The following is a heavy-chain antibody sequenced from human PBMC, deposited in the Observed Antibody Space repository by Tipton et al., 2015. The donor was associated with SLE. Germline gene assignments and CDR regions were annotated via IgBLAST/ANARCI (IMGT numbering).Heavy chain of an antibody. CDR1: GFSFTSYA. CDR3: AKDTDFDY. V-gene: IGHV3-23*03. CDR2: IYSAGST. Sequence: SLRLSCAASGFSFTSYAMNWVRQAPGKGLEWVSLIYSAGSTSCADSVKGRFTVSRDTSKNTLYLQMNSLRAEDTAVYYCAKDTDFDYWGQGSLVTVSS. J-gene: IGHJ4*02.